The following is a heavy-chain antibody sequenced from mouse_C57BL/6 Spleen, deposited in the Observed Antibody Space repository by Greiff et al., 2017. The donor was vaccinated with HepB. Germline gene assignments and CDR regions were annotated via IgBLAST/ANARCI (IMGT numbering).Heavy chain of an antibody. D-gene: IGHD1-2*01. V-gene: IGHV1-61*01. CDR1: GYTFTSYW. J-gene: IGHJ2*01. Sequence: QVQLQQPGAELVRPGSSVKLSCKASGYTFTSYWMDWVKQRPGQGLEWIGNIYPSDSENHYNQKFKDKATLTVDKSSSTAYMQLSSLTSEDSAVYYCAIHYTYYFDYWGQGTTLTVSS. CDR3: AIHYTYYFDY. CDR2: IYPSDSEN.